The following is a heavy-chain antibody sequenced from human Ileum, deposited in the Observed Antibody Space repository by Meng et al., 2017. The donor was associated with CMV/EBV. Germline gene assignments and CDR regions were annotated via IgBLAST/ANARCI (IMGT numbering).Heavy chain of an antibody. CDR3: ARTDSTSSGYFDY. V-gene: IGHV3-7*01. Sequence: CSASGFNVERKWQGWVRQAAGKGMEWVANINQVATARKYVDSVKGRYTISRDNGEKSLFLQMNGLTAEDTAVYFCARTDSTSSGYFDYWGQGVLVTVSS. CDR2: INQVATAR. CDR1: GFNVERKW. J-gene: IGHJ4*02. D-gene: IGHD6-6*01.